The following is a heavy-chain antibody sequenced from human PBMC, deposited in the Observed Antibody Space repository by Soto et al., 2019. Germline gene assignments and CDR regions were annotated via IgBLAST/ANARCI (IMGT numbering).Heavy chain of an antibody. CDR1: GGSISSSNW. CDR3: ARVSGSYYYVMDV. Sequence: PSETLSLTCAVSGGSISSSNWWSWVRQPPGKGLEWIGEIYHSGSTNYNPSLKSRVTISVDKSKNQFSLKLSSVTAADTAVYYSARVSGSYYYVMDVWGQGTTVTVS. CDR2: IYHSGST. D-gene: IGHD1-26*01. V-gene: IGHV4-4*02. J-gene: IGHJ6*02.